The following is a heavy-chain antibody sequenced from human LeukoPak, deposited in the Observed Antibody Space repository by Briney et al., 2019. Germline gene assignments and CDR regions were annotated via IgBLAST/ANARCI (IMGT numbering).Heavy chain of an antibody. V-gene: IGHV3-21*06. Sequence: GGSMRLSCAASGFTVSSNYMSWVRQAPGKGLEWVSSISSSSNFIDYADSMKGRFTISRDNAKNSLYLQMNSLRAEDTAVYYCARESTVAYMDVWGKGITVTVSS. CDR3: ARESTVAYMDV. CDR1: GFTVSSNY. J-gene: IGHJ6*03. D-gene: IGHD1-26*01. CDR2: ISSSSNFI.